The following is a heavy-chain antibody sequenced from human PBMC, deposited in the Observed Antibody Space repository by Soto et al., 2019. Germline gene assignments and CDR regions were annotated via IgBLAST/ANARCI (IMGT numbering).Heavy chain of an antibody. V-gene: IGHV1-69*06. CDR3: ARDYCSSTSCYTGWFDP. CDR1: GGTFSSYA. J-gene: IGHJ5*02. CDR2: IIPIFGTA. D-gene: IGHD2-2*02. Sequence: SVKVSCKASGGTFSSYAISWVRQAPGQGLEWMGGIIPIFGTANYAQKFQGRVTITADKSTSTAYMELSSLRSEDTAVYYCARDYCSSTSCYTGWFDPWGQGTLVTVYS.